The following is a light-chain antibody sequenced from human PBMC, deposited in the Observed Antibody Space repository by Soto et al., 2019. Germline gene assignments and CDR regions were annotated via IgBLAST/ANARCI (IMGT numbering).Light chain of an antibody. CDR1: QGISNY. V-gene: IGKV1-33*01. Sequence: DIQMTQSPSSLSASIGDRVTITCRASQGISNYLNWFQQKPGKAPQLLISDASNLQPGVPSRFSGSGSGTDFTFTISSLQPEDIATYYCEQYDNVPYTFGQGTKLVI. CDR3: EQYDNVPYT. CDR2: DAS. J-gene: IGKJ2*01.